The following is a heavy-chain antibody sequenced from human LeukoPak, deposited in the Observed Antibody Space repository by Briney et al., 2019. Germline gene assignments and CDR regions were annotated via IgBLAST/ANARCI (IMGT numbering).Heavy chain of an antibody. CDR2: IVHSGNT. V-gene: IGHV4-38-2*01. D-gene: IGHD5-24*01. Sequence: PSETLSLTCAVSGYSISSVYYWGWIRQPPGKGLEWIGSIVHSGNTYYNPSLKSRFTISIDTSRNQFSLKLSSVTAADTAVYYCARGLGLHTAGVYWGQGTLVTVSS. CDR3: ARGLGLHTAGVY. CDR1: GYSISSVYY. J-gene: IGHJ4*02.